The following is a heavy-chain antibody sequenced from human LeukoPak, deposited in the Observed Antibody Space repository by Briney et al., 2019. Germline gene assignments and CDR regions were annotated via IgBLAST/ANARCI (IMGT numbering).Heavy chain of an antibody. D-gene: IGHD3-9*01. Sequence: PGGSLRLSCAASGFTFSSYSMNWVRQAPGKGLEWVSSISSSSSYIYYADSVKGRFTISRDNAKNSLYLQMNSLRAEDTAVYYCAKASYYDTLTGYYYYYGMDVWGQGTTVTVSS. CDR3: AKASYYDTLTGYYYYYGMDV. CDR2: ISSSSSYI. CDR1: GFTFSSYS. J-gene: IGHJ6*02. V-gene: IGHV3-21*01.